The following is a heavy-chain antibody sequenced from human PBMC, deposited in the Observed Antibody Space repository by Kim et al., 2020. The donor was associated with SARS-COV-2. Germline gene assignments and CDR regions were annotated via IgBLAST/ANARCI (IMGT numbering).Heavy chain of an antibody. CDR3: ARDVTSGSGSYFWFDP. V-gene: IGHV4-31*03. CDR2: IYYSGST. CDR1: GGSISSGGYY. J-gene: IGHJ5*02. Sequence: SETLSLTCTVSGGSISSGGYYWSWIRQHPGKGLEWIGYIYYSGSTYYNPSLKSRVTISVDTSKNQFSLKLSSVTAADTAVYYCARDVTSGSGSYFWFDPWGQGTLVTVSS. D-gene: IGHD3-10*01.